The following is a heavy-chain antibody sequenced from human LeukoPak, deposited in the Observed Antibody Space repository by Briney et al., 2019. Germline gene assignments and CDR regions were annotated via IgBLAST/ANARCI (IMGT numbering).Heavy chain of an antibody. Sequence: ASVKVSCKASGGTFSSYAISWVRQAPGQGLEWMGRIIPILGIANYAQKFQGRVTITADKSTSTAYMELRSLRSDDTAVYYCARVIAVAGTGVWFDPWGQGTRVTVSS. CDR2: IIPILGIA. CDR1: GGTFSSYA. J-gene: IGHJ5*02. V-gene: IGHV1-69*04. D-gene: IGHD6-19*01. CDR3: ARVIAVAGTGVWFDP.